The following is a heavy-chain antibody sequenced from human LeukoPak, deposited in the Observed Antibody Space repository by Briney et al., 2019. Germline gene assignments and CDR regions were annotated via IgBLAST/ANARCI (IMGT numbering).Heavy chain of an antibody. CDR3: SRENGAFSPFGF. J-gene: IGHJ4*02. CDR1: GGSISTTNW. CDR2: ISLSGLT. Sequence: SETLSLTCGVSGGSISTTNWWSWVRQPPGQGLEWIGEISLSGLTNYSPSLSSRVTMSLDKPKNQLSLNLSSVTAADTAVYYCSRENGAFSPFGFWGQGTLVTVPS. D-gene: IGHD2-8*01. V-gene: IGHV4-4*02.